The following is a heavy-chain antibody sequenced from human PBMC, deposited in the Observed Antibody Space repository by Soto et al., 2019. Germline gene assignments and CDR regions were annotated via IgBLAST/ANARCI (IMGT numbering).Heavy chain of an antibody. CDR1: GGTFSRYA. CDR3: ARDLDYYGSGSHYYYGMGV. Sequence: ASVKVSCKASGGTFSRYAFSWVRQAPGQGLEWMGGIVPIYGTRGFAQKFQGRLTITADEPTRTAYMELSSLRSEDTAVYYCARDLDYYGSGSHYYYGMGVWGQGTTVTVS. D-gene: IGHD3-10*01. J-gene: IGHJ6*02. V-gene: IGHV1-69*13. CDR2: IVPIYGTR.